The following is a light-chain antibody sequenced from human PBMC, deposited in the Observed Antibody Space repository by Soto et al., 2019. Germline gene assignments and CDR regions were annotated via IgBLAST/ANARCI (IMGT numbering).Light chain of an antibody. J-gene: IGKJ5*01. V-gene: IGKV3-11*01. Sequence: EIVLTQSPATLSLSPGERATLSCGASQSVRTVLAWYQQKPGQAPRLLIYDASTRATGVPARFSGSGSGTDFTLTLSNVESEDFGVYYCQQRTDWPTITFGQGTRLDIK. CDR3: QQRTDWPTIT. CDR1: QSVRTV. CDR2: DAS.